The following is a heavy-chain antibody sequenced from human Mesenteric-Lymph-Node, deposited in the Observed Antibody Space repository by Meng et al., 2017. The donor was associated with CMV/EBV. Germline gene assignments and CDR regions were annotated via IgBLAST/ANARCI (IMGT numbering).Heavy chain of an antibody. Sequence: QVQLQYGGAGLVKPAETLSLTCAVYGGSFSGYYWSWIRQPPGKGLEWIGEINHSGVPNYNPSLKSRVTISLDRSKNQFSLKLSSVPDEDTAVYYCARGSDIPVNNYWGQGTLVTVSS. D-gene: IGHD2-15*01. J-gene: IGHJ4*02. V-gene: IGHV4-34*01. CDR3: ARGSDIPVNNY. CDR2: INHSGVP. CDR1: GGSFSGYY.